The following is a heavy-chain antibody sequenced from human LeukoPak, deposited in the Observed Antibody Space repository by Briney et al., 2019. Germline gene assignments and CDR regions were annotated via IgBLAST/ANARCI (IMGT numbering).Heavy chain of an antibody. D-gene: IGHD1-26*01. CDR2: IYSGGST. V-gene: IGHV3-66*02. J-gene: IGHJ4*02. Sequence: GGSLRLSCAASGFTVSSNYMSWVRQAPGKGLEWVSVIYSGGSTYYADSVKGRFTISRDNSKNTLYLQMNSLRAEDTAVYYCARYSGSYSDFDYWGQGTLVTVSS. CDR1: GFTVSSNY. CDR3: ARYSGSYSDFDY.